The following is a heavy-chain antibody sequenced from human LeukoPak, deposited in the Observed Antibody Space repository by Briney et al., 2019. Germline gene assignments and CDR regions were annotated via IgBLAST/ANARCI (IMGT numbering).Heavy chain of an antibody. CDR3: AKGGYSYGSDPLFDY. Sequence: GGSLRLSCAASGFTFSSYSMNWVRQAPGKGLEWVSYISSSSSTIYYADSVKGRFTISRDNAKNSLYLQMNSLRAEDTALYYCAKGGYSYGSDPLFDYWGQGTLVTVSS. CDR2: ISSSSSTI. J-gene: IGHJ4*02. D-gene: IGHD5-18*01. V-gene: IGHV3-48*04. CDR1: GFTFSSYS.